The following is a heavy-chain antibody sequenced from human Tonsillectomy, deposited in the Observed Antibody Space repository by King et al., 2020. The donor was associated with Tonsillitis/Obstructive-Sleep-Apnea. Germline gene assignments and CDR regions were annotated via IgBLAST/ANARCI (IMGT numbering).Heavy chain of an antibody. CDR1: GFTFSTYG. J-gene: IGHJ4*02. D-gene: IGHD6-19*01. Sequence: VQLVESGGGVVQPGRSLRLSSAASGFTFSTYGMHWVRQAPGKGLEWVAGIWYDGSKKYYADSVKGRFTISRDNSKNTLYVQMDSLRAEDTAVYYCARGWGAEAGNFDYWGQGTLVTVSS. CDR2: IWYDGSKK. CDR3: ARGWGAEAGNFDY. V-gene: IGHV3-33*01.